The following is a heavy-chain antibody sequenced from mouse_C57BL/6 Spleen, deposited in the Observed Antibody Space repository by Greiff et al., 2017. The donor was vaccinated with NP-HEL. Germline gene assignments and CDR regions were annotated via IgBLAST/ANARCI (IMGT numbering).Heavy chain of an antibody. D-gene: IGHD2-4*01. V-gene: IGHV1-61*01. CDR3: ARERAYDYDGKDYFDY. CDR2: IYPSDSET. CDR1: GYTFTSYW. J-gene: IGHJ2*01. Sequence: VQLQQPGAELVRPGSSVKLSCKASGYTFTSYWMDWVKQRPGQGLEWIGNIYPSDSETHYNQKFKDKATLTVDKSSSTAYMQLSSLTSEDSAVYYCARERAYDYDGKDYFDYWGQGTTLTVSS.